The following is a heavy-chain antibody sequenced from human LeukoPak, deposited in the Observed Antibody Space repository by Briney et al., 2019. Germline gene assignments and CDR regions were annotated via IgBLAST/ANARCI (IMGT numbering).Heavy chain of an antibody. CDR1: GGSISSYY. CDR3: ARGYYYGSGSYPWFDP. CDR2: ICYSGST. V-gene: IGHV4-59*08. J-gene: IGHJ5*02. Sequence: PSETLSLTCTVSGGSISSYYWSWIRQPPGKGLEWIGYICYSGSTNYNPSLKSRVTISVDTSKNQFSLELSSVTAADTAVYYCARGYYYGSGSYPWFDPWGQGTLVTVSS. D-gene: IGHD3-10*01.